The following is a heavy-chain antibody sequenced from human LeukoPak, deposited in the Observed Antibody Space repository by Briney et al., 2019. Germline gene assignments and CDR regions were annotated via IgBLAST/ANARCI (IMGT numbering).Heavy chain of an antibody. J-gene: IGHJ6*03. Sequence: PSGTLSLTCAVSGVSISSSNCWSWVRQPPGKGLEWIGEIYHSGSTNYNPSLKSRVTISVDKSKNQFSLKLSSVTAADTAVYYCARGGGLNYYYYYMDVWGKGTTVTISS. CDR1: GVSISSSNC. D-gene: IGHD3-16*01. CDR3: ARGGGLNYYYYYMDV. V-gene: IGHV4-4*02. CDR2: IYHSGST.